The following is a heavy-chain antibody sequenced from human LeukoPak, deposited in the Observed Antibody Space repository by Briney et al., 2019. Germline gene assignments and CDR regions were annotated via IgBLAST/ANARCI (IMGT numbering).Heavy chain of an antibody. Sequence: GGSLRLSCAASGFTFSSYTMNWVRQAPGKGLEWVSYISSSSSTIYYADSVKGRFTIARDNAKNTLYLQMNSLRAEDTAVYYCARGLSGYASSLGYWGQGTLVTVSA. J-gene: IGHJ4*02. CDR1: GFTFSSYT. V-gene: IGHV3-48*01. CDR3: ARGLSGYASSLGY. D-gene: IGHD6-6*01. CDR2: ISSSSSTI.